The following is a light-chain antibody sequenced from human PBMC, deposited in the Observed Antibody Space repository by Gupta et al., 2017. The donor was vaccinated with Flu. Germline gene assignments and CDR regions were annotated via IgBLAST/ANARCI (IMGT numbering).Light chain of an antibody. CDR2: DGT. CDR3: AAVGDACV. Sequence: SALTQPRSVSGSPGQSVAISCTGTSSDGGAYNYVSWYQQHPAQAPTLIIDDGTKRPAGVPDGFTGSKSGNTASLTLSGRQEADEDDDHWAAVGDACVFGGGTKLTVL. CDR1: SSDGGAYNY. V-gene: IGLV2-11*01. J-gene: IGLJ2*01.